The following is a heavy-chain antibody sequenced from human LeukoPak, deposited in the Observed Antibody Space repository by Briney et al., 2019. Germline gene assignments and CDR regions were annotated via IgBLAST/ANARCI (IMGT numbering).Heavy chain of an antibody. D-gene: IGHD3-22*01. Sequence: LETLSLTCTVSGGSISSYYWSWIRQPPGKGLEWIGYIYYSGSTNYNPSLKSRVTISVDTSKNQFSLKLSSVTAADTAVYYCARSDYYDSSGYYGYWGQGTLVTVSS. CDR3: ARSDYYDSSGYYGY. V-gene: IGHV4-59*01. J-gene: IGHJ4*02. CDR2: IYYSGST. CDR1: GGSISSYY.